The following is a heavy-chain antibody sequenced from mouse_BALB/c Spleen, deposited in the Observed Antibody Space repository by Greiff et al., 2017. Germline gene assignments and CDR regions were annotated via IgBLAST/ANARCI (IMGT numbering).Heavy chain of an antibody. D-gene: IGHD1-1*01. CDR1: GYSITSDYA. CDR3: ARLPLLLRDFDY. V-gene: IGHV3-2*02. CDR2: ISYSGST. Sequence: EVKLMESGPGLVKPSQSLSLTCTVTGYSITSDYAWNWIRQFPGNKLEWMGYISYSGSTSYNPSLKSRISITRDTSKNQFFLQLNSVTTEDTATYYCARLPLLLRDFDYWGQGTTLTVSS. J-gene: IGHJ2*01.